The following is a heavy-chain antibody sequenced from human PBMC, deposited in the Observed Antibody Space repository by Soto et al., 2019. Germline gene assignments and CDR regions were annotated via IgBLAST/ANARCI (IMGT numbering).Heavy chain of an antibody. CDR1: GGSISSGGYY. Sequence: QVQLQESGPGLVKPSQTLSLTCTVSGGSISSGGYYWSWIRQHPGKALEWIGYIYYSGSTYYNPSLKSRVTISVDTSKNQFSLKLSSVTAADTAVYYCARQLVVPAAIQRWGYFDYWGQGTLVTVSS. J-gene: IGHJ4*02. CDR3: ARQLVVPAAIQRWGYFDY. V-gene: IGHV4-31*03. CDR2: IYYSGST. D-gene: IGHD2-2*02.